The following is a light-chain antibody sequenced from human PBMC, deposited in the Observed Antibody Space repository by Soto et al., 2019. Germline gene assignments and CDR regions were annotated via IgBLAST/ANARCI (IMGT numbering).Light chain of an antibody. V-gene: IGKV3-20*01. CDR1: QSVSSR. CDR2: GAS. J-gene: IGKJ5*01. Sequence: EIVLTQSPGTLSLSPGERATLSCRASQSVSSRLAWYQQKPGQAPRLLISGASSRATGIPDRFSGSGSATDFTLTISSLEPEDFALYYCQQYGGSPITFGQGKRLEIK. CDR3: QQYGGSPIT.